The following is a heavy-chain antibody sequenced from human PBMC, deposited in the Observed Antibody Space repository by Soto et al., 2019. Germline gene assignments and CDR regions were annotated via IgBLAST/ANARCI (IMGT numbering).Heavy chain of an antibody. CDR1: GFTFSSYA. J-gene: IGHJ4*02. Sequence: EVQLLESGGGLVQPGGSLRLSCAASGFTFSSYAMSWVRQAPGKGLEWVSAISGSGGSTYYADSVKGRFTISRDNSKNTLYLEINSLRAEDTAVYYCAKDNDRGVINYFDYWGQGTLVTVSS. D-gene: IGHD3-10*02. CDR2: ISGSGGST. V-gene: IGHV3-23*01. CDR3: AKDNDRGVINYFDY.